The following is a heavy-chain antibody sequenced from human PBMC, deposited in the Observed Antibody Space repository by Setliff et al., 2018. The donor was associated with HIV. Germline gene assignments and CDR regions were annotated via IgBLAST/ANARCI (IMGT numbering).Heavy chain of an antibody. CDR3: ATWTRAETSENFQH. Sequence: PGESLKISCKGSGYSFTSYWIGWVRQIPGKGLEWMGIIYPGDSDTRYSPSFQGQVTISADKSISTAYAQWSSLKASDTAMYYCATWTRAETSENFQHWGQGTLVTVSS. CDR1: GYSFTSYW. J-gene: IGHJ1*01. CDR2: IYPGDSDT. D-gene: IGHD4-17*01. V-gene: IGHV5-51*01.